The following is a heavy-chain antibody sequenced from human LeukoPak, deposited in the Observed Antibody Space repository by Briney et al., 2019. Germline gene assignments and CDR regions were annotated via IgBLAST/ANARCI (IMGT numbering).Heavy chain of an antibody. Sequence: GASVKVSCKASGYTFTDYYIQWVRQAPGEGLEWVGRILPRSGDTYYAQRFHGRVAMTTDTSINTAYMELSRLKSDDTAVYFCARPPRDLVSAAPFPSWGQGTLVTVSS. V-gene: IGHV1-2*06. CDR2: ILPRSGDT. CDR1: GYTFTDYY. J-gene: IGHJ1*01. D-gene: IGHD2-2*01. CDR3: ARPPRDLVSAAPFPS.